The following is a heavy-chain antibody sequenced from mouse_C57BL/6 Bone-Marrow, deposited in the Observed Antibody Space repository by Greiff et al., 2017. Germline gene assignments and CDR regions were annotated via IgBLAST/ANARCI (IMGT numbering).Heavy chain of an antibody. D-gene: IGHD1-1*01. J-gene: IGHJ2*01. CDR1: GFTFSSYT. Sequence: EVKLVESGGGLVKPGGSLKLSCAASGFTFSSYTMSWVRQTPEKRLEWVATISGGGGNTYYPDSVKGRFTISRDHAKHTLYLQMSSLRAKDTALYYGARSQLLRSIYYWGQGTTLTVSS. CDR2: ISGGGGNT. V-gene: IGHV5-9*01. CDR3: ARSQLLRSIYY.